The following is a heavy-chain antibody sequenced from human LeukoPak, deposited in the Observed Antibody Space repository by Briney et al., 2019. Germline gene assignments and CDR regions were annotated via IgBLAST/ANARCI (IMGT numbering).Heavy chain of an antibody. V-gene: IGHV3-33*06. D-gene: IGHD3-10*01. CDR1: GFTFSSYG. CDR2: IWYDGSNK. CDR3: AKDTRSPITMVRGVIQYFDY. Sequence: GGSLRLSCAASGFTFSSYGMHWVRQAPGKGLEWVAVIWYDGSNKYYADSVKGRFTISRDNSKNTLYLQMNSLRAEDTAVYYCAKDTRSPITMVRGVIQYFDYWGQGTLVTVSS. J-gene: IGHJ4*02.